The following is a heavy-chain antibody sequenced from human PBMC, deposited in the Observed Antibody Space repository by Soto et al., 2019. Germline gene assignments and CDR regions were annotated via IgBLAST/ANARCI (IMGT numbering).Heavy chain of an antibody. CDR2: INIGGGTT. CDR3: AKREVIDALGRVFPM. Sequence: KGLEWVSLINIGGGTTYYADSVQGRFTISRDNSKSTLYLQMSSLRAEDTAVYYCAKREVIDALGRVFPMRGNGPTV. V-gene: IGHV3-23*01. J-gene: IGHJ6*03. D-gene: IGHD2-2*01.